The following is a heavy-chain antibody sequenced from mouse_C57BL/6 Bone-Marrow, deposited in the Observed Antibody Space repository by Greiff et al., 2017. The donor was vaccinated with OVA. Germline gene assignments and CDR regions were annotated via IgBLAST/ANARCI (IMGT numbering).Heavy chain of an antibody. CDR2: IWTGGGT. D-gene: IGHD1-1*01. CDR3: ARAVPHLDYGSFYYFDY. V-gene: IGHV2-9-1*01. Sequence: VKLMESGPGLVAPSQSLSITCTVSGFSLTSYAISWVRQPPGKGLEWLGVIWTGGGTNYNSALKSRLSIRKDNSKRQVFLKMNSLQPDDTARYYCARAVPHLDYGSFYYFDYWGQGTTLTVSS. CDR1: GFSLTSYA. J-gene: IGHJ2*01.